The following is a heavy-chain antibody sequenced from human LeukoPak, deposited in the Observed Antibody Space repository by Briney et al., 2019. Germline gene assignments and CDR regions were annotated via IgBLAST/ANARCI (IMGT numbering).Heavy chain of an antibody. CDR2: ISSTSTFI. V-gene: IGHV3-21*01. CDR1: GFTFSRYS. Sequence: GGSLRLSCAASGFTFSRYSMNWVRQAPGKGLEWVASISSTSTFIYSADSVKGRFTISRDTAKNSLFLQMNSLRAEDTAIYYCARDYFDSSDYPKTYYYYYMDVWGKGTTVTVSS. J-gene: IGHJ6*03. D-gene: IGHD3-22*01. CDR3: ARDYFDSSDYPKTYYYYYMDV.